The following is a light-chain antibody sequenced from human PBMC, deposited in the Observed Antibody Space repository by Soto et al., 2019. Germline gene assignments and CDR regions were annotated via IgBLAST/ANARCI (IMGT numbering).Light chain of an antibody. V-gene: IGKV3-20*01. J-gene: IGKJ1*01. CDR2: GAS. CDR3: QQYGSSPRT. CDR1: QSVSSSY. Sequence: EIALTQSPGALSLSPGERATLSCGASQSVSSSYLAWYQQKPGQAPRLLIYGASTRATGIPDRFSGSGSGTDFTLTISRLEPEDFAVYYCQQYGSSPRTFGQGTKVEIK.